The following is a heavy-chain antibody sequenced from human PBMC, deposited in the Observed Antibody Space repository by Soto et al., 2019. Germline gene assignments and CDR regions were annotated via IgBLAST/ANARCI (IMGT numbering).Heavy chain of an antibody. D-gene: IGHD6-13*01. V-gene: IGHV3-74*01. Sequence: LRLSCAASGFTFSSYWMHWVRQAPGKGLVWVSRINSDGSSTSYADSVKGRFTISRDNAKNTLYLQMNSLRAEDTAVYYCARDGYSSSSYLYYYYYMDVWGKGTTVTVSS. CDR3: ARDGYSSSSYLYYYYYMDV. CDR1: GFTFSSYW. J-gene: IGHJ6*03. CDR2: INSDGSST.